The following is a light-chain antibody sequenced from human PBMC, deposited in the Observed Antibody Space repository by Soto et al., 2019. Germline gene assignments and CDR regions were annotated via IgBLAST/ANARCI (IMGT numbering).Light chain of an antibody. Sequence: EIQMTQSPSTLSASVGDRVTITCRASQSISSWLAWYQQKPGKAPKLLIYKASSLESGVPSRFSGSGSGTEFTLTISSLQPDDFATYYFQQYNSYPITFGHGTRLEIK. CDR1: QSISSW. J-gene: IGKJ5*01. CDR3: QQYNSYPIT. V-gene: IGKV1-5*03. CDR2: KAS.